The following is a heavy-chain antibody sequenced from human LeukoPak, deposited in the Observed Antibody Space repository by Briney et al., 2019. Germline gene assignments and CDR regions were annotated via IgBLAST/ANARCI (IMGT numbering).Heavy chain of an antibody. CDR1: GGSISSYY. D-gene: IGHD6-13*01. CDR3: ARMWFSSSWDRQFDP. J-gene: IGHJ5*02. V-gene: IGHV4-59*01. Sequence: SETLSLTCTVSGGSISSYYWSWIRQPPGKGLEWIWYIYYSGSTNYNPSLKSRVTISVDTSKNQFSLKLSSVTAADTAVYYCARMWFSSSWDRQFDPWGQGTLVTVSS. CDR2: IYYSGST.